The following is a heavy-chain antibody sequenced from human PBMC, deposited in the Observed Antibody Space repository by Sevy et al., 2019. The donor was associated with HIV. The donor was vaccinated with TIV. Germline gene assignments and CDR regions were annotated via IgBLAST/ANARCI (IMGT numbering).Heavy chain of an antibody. CDR3: AKDHDNNWFDP. Sequence: GGSLRLSCAASGFTFNIYAMTWVRQAPGKGLKWVSTISSSGTSTYYADSVKGRFTISRENSKNTLYLQMNSLRAEDTAIYFCAKDHDNNWFDPWGQGTLVTVSS. V-gene: IGHV3-23*01. CDR1: GFTFNIYA. J-gene: IGHJ5*02. D-gene: IGHD3-9*01. CDR2: ISSSGTST.